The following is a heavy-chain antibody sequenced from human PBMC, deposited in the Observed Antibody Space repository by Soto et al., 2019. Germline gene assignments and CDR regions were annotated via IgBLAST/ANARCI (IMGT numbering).Heavy chain of an antibody. CDR1: GGSFSGYY. V-gene: IGHV4-34*01. CDR2: INHSGST. J-gene: IGHJ6*02. D-gene: IGHD3-10*01. CDR3: ARGRLLWFGELLPHYYYYGMDV. Sequence: LSLTCAVYGGSFSGYYWSWIRQPPGKGLEWIGEINHSGSTNYNPSLKSRVTISVDTSKNQFSLKLSSVTAADTAVYYCARGRLLWFGELLPHYYYYGMDVWGQGTTVTVSS.